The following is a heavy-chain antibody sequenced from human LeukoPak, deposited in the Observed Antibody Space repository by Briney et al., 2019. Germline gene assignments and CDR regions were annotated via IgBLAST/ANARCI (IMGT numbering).Heavy chain of an antibody. V-gene: IGHV3-30*02. CDR1: GFTFSTYG. Sequence: HPGGSLRLSCAASGFTFSTYGMHWVRQAPGKGLEWVAFTRYDGGNEYYADSVKGRFTISRDNSKNTLYLQMNRLRVEDTAVYYCATHTWELPDYWGQGTLVTVSS. J-gene: IGHJ4*02. CDR3: ATHTWELPDY. CDR2: TRYDGGNE. D-gene: IGHD1-26*01.